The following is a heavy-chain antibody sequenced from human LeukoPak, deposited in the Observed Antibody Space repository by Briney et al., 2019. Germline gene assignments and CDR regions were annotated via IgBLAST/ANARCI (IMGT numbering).Heavy chain of an antibody. CDR1: GGTFSSYA. D-gene: IGHD3-3*01. CDR3: VINGIFGVVISGDY. J-gene: IGHJ4*02. Sequence: GXSVKVSCKASGGTFSSYAISWVRQAPGQGLEWMGGIIPIFGTANYAQKFQGRVTITADESTSTAYMELSSLRSEDTAVYYCVINGIFGVVISGDYWGQGTLVTVSS. CDR2: IIPIFGTA. V-gene: IGHV1-69*13.